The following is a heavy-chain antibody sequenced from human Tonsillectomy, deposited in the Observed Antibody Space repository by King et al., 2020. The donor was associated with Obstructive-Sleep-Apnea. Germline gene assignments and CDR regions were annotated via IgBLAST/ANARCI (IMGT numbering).Heavy chain of an antibody. V-gene: IGHV3-74*01. Sequence: VQLVESGGGLVQPGGSLRLSCAASGFTFSSYWMHWVRQAPGKGLVWVSRINSDGSSTSYADSVKGRFTISRDNAKNTLYLQMNNLGAEDTAVYYCARDPLSSGWYPEPGFFDYWGQGTLVTVSS. CDR2: INSDGSST. CDR1: GFTFSSYW. J-gene: IGHJ4*02. CDR3: ARDPLSSGWYPEPGFFDY. D-gene: IGHD6-19*01.